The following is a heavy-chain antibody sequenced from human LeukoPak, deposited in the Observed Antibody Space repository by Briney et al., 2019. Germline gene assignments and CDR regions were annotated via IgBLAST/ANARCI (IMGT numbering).Heavy chain of an antibody. Sequence: GGSLRLSCAASGFTFDDYAMHWVRQAPGKGLEWVSGISWNSGSIGYADSVKGRFTISRDNAKNSLYLQMNSLRSEDTAVYYCASGYYDSSGYRSWGQGTLVTASS. CDR1: GFTFDDYA. J-gene: IGHJ4*02. CDR2: ISWNSGSI. D-gene: IGHD3-22*01. V-gene: IGHV3-9*01. CDR3: ASGYYDSSGYRS.